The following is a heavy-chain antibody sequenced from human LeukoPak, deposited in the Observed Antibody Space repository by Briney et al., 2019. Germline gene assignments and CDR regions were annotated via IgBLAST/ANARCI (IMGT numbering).Heavy chain of an antibody. D-gene: IGHD2-21*02. V-gene: IGHV3-66*01. Sequence: GGSLILSCAASGFTVSSNYMSWVRPAPGKGLEWVSVIYGGGSTYYADSVKGRFPISRDNFKNPLYLQMNSLRAEDTGVYYCARAPDEAYCGGDCFASYYFDYWGQGTLVTVSS. CDR1: GFTVSSNY. J-gene: IGHJ4*02. CDR3: ARAPDEAYCGGDCFASYYFDY. CDR2: IYGGGST.